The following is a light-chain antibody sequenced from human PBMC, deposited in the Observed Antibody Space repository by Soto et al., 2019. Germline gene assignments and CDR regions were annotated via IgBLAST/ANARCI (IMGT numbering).Light chain of an antibody. V-gene: IGKV3D-20*02. CDR2: DAS. J-gene: IGKJ5*01. CDR1: QSVSNNY. Sequence: EIVLTQSSGTLSLSAVEIATLSCRASQSVSNNYLAWYQQKPGQAPRLLIYDASHRATGIPVRFSGSGSESDFTLTISSLETEDFAVYYCQQSSCPITFGQGTRLEIK. CDR3: QQSSCPIT.